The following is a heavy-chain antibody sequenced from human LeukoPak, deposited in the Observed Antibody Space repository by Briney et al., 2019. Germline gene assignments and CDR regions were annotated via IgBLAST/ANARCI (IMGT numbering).Heavy chain of an antibody. V-gene: IGHV3-23*01. J-gene: IGHJ4*02. D-gene: IGHD2-8*01. CDR1: GFMFSSYA. CDR3: ARDLGYCTNGVCHTRFDY. CDR2: ISGSGDST. Sequence: GGSLRLSCAGSGFMFSSYAMSWVRQAPGKGLEWVSAISGSGDSTYYADSVKGRFTISRDNSMNTLYLQMNSLRAEDTAVYYCARDLGYCTNGVCHTRFDYWGQGTLVAVSS.